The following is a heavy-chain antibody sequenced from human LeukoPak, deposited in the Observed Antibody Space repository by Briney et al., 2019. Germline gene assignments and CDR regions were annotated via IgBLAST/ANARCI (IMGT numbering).Heavy chain of an antibody. CDR1: GFTFRSSV. Sequence: GGSLRLSCAASGFTFRSSVMSWVRQAPGGGLDWVASVCGSDDTDNYPASVTGRFTISRDNSKPSVYLQMSNLGAEDTAIYYCAKKSFSTGAFDIWGQGTMVTVSS. D-gene: IGHD3-3*02. CDR3: AKKSFSTGAFDI. J-gene: IGHJ3*02. CDR2: VCGSDDTD. V-gene: IGHV3-23*01.